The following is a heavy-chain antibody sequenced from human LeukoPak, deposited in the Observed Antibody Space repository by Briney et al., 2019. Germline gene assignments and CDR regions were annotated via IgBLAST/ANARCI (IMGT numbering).Heavy chain of an antibody. V-gene: IGHV3-30-3*01. CDR2: ISYDGSNK. CDR1: GFTFSSYA. CDR3: AKERYYYDSSGYPIDY. J-gene: IGHJ4*02. D-gene: IGHD3-22*01. Sequence: GGSLRLSCAASGFTFSSYAMHWVRQAPGKGLEWVAVISYDGSNKYYADSVKGRFTISRDNSKNTLYLQMNSLRAEDTAVYYCAKERYYYDSSGYPIDYWGQGTLVTVSS.